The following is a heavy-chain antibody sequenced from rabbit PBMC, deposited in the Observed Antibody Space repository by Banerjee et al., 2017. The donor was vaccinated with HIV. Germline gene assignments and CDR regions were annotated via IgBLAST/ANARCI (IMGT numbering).Heavy chain of an antibody. CDR3: ARDAGYGGVGYAGAFDP. Sequence: QSLEESGGDLVKPGASLTLTCTASGFSFSNSYWICWVRQAPGKGLEWIACIYGGSSGNTHYASWAKGRFTISKTSSTTVTLQMTSLTAADTATYFCARDAGYGGVGYAGAFDPWGPGTLVTVS. V-gene: IGHV1S40*01. CDR2: IYGGSSGNT. CDR1: GFSFSNSYW. J-gene: IGHJ2*01. D-gene: IGHD4-2*01.